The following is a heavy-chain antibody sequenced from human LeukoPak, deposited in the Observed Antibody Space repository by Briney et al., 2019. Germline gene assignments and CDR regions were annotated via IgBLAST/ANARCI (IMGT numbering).Heavy chain of an antibody. CDR1: GYTFTSYD. V-gene: IGHV1-8*01. D-gene: IGHD3-10*01. CDR3: ARVGYGSGSHHYYYYYYMDV. CDR2: MNPNSGNT. J-gene: IGHJ6*03. Sequence: GASVKVSCKASGYTFTSYDINWVRQATGQGLEWMGWMNPNSGNTGYAQKFQGRVTMTRNTSISTAYMELSSLRSEDTAVYYCARVGYGSGSHHYYYYYYMDVWGKGTTVTISS.